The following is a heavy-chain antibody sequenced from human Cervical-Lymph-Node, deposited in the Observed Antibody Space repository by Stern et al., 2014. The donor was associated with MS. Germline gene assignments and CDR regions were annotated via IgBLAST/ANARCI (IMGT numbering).Heavy chain of an antibody. D-gene: IGHD3-3*01. CDR2: MNPHGGCT. CDR3: ARGNYDFWSGGSDNYFDP. CDR1: QYTFTGYY. Sequence: VQLVESGAEVRNPGASVKVSCKASQYTFTGYYVHWVRQVHGQGLEGMGWMNPHGGCTTYAQEFEGRVTMTWDTSINTGYMEITTLRSDDTAVYYCARGNYDFWSGGSDNYFDPWGQGTLVIVSS. J-gene: IGHJ5*02. V-gene: IGHV1-2*02.